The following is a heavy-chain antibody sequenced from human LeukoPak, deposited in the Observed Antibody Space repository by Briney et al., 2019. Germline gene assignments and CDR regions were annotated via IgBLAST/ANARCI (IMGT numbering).Heavy chain of an antibody. D-gene: IGHD2-2*01. CDR3: ARAKIRLSYCSSTSYYPGY. CDR1: GFTFSSYS. CDR2: ISSSSSYI. J-gene: IGHJ4*02. Sequence: GGSLRLSCAASGFTFSSYSMNWVRQAPGKGLEGVSSISSSSSYIYYADSVKGRFTISRDNAKNSLYLQMNSLRAEDTAVYYCARAKIRLSYCSSTSYYPGYWGQGTLVTVSS. V-gene: IGHV3-21*01.